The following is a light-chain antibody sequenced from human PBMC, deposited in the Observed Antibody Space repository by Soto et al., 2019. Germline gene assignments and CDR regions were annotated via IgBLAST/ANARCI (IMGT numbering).Light chain of an antibody. CDR1: QAIRTE. J-gene: IGKJ1*01. CDR2: GNS. Sequence: AIQMTQSPSSLSASVGDRVIITCRASQAIRTELGWYQQRPGKAPKLLIYGNSNLQSGVPSRFSGSGSGTDFSLTINGLQPEDFATYYCLQDYSYPRTFGQGTKVDVK. CDR3: LQDYSYPRT. V-gene: IGKV1-6*01.